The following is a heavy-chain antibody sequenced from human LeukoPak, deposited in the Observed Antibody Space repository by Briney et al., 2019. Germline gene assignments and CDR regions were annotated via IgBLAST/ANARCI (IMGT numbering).Heavy chain of an antibody. CDR3: AREKMVSAYCGGDCYFYYYYGMDV. Sequence: SETLSLTCTVSGGSISSYYWSWIRQPPGKGLEWIGYIYYSGSTNYNPSLKSRVTISVDTSKNQFSLKLSSVTAADTAVYYCAREKMVSAYCGGDCYFYYYYGMDVWGQGTTVTVSS. J-gene: IGHJ6*02. CDR1: GGSISSYY. CDR2: IYYSGST. D-gene: IGHD2-21*02. V-gene: IGHV4-59*01.